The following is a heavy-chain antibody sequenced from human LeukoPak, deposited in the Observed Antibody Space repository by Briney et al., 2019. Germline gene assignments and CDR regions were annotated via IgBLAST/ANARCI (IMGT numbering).Heavy chain of an antibody. V-gene: IGHV3-30*18. J-gene: IGHJ5*02. CDR2: ISYEGGTQ. D-gene: IGHD3-10*01. CDR3: AKEGTPQVSTWYDL. Sequence: GMSLRLSCAASGVTLSPYGMHWVRQAPGRGLEWVAVISYEGGTQHYADSVKGRFIISRDNPRNTLYLQMNILRTEDTAVYYCAKEGTPQVSTWYDLWGQGTQVIVSS. CDR1: GVTLSPYG.